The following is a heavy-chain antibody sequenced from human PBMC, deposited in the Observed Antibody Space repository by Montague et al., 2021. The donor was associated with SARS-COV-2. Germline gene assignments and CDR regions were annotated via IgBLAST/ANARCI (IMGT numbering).Heavy chain of an antibody. CDR2: INWNSGSI. D-gene: IGHD2-21*01. Sequence: SLRLSCAASGFTFDDYAMHWVRQAPGKGLEWVSGINWNSGSIGYADSVKGRFTISRDNAKNSLYLQMNSLRAEDTALYYCARDRDWDDWCGMDVWGQGTTVTVSS. CDR1: GFTFDDYA. J-gene: IGHJ6*02. CDR3: ARDRDWDDWCGMDV. V-gene: IGHV3-9*01.